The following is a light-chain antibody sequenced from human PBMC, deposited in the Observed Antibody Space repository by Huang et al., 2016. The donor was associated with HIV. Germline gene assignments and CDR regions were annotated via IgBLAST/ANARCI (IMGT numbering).Light chain of an antibody. CDR1: QNVRSN. J-gene: IGKJ4*01. V-gene: IGKV3D-15*01. Sequence: EIVMTQSPATLSVSPGGGATLSCRASQNVRSNLAWYQQTPGQAPRRLIYETSTRASGVPARFSGSGSGTEFTLTISGLQSEDFAVYYCQQYDNWPPGLTFGGGTKVEI. CDR2: ETS. CDR3: QQYDNWPPGLT.